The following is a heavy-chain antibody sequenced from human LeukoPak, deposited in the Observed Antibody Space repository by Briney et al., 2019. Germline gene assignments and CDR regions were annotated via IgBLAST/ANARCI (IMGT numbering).Heavy chain of an antibody. J-gene: IGHJ4*02. D-gene: IGHD2-21*02. Sequence: SETLSLTCAVSGGSISSSNWWSWVRQPPGKGLEWIGEIYHSGSTNYNPSLKSRVTISVDKSKNQFSLKLSSVTAADTAVYYCATLTLYCGGDCYENWGQGTLVTVSS. CDR1: GGSISSSNW. V-gene: IGHV4-4*02. CDR3: ATLTLYCGGDCYEN. CDR2: IYHSGST.